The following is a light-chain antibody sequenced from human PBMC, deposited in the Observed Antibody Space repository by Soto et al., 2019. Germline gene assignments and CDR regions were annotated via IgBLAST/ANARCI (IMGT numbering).Light chain of an antibody. CDR1: QGVSNY. V-gene: IGKV3D-11*01. CDR3: QHRSN. CDR2: EAS. Sequence: ENVLTQSPATLSLSPGERATLSCRASQGVSNYLAWYQQKPGQAPRLLIYEASNRATGIPARFSGSGRGTDFTLTISSLEPEDFAVYYCQHRSNFGGGTQVEI. J-gene: IGKJ4*01.